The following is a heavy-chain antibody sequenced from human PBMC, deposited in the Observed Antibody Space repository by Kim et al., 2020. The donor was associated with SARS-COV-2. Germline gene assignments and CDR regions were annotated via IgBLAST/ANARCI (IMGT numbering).Heavy chain of an antibody. CDR3: ARGEAIAAAGILLAGSMVV. V-gene: IGHV4-34*01. CDR1: GGSFSGYY. Sequence: SETLSLTCAVYGGSFSGYYWSWIRQPPGKGLEWIGEINHSGSTNYNPSLKSRVTISVDTSKNQFSLTLSSVTAADTAVYYCARGEAIAAAGILLAGSMVVWGQGTTVTVSS. CDR2: INHSGST. J-gene: IGHJ6*02. D-gene: IGHD6-13*01.